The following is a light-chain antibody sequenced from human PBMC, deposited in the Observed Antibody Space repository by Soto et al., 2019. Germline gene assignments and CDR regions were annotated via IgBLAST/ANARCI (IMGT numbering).Light chain of an antibody. CDR2: DAS. V-gene: IGKV1-5*01. CDR3: QQYKSFT. Sequence: DIQMTQSPSTLSASVGDRVTITCRASQSFNNWLAWFQQKPGKAPRLLIFDASTLASGVPSRFSGSGSGTEFTLTISSLQPDDFATYYCQQYKSFTFGPGTKVDIK. J-gene: IGKJ3*01. CDR1: QSFNNW.